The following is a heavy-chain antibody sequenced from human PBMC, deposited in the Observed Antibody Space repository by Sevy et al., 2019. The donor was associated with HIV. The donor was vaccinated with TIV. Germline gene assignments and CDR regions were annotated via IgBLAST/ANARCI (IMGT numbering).Heavy chain of an antibody. V-gene: IGHV3-23*01. CDR2: LSFGCGEI. Sequence: GGSLRLSCAASGFTFSKYSMSWVRQPPGKGLDWVSTLSFGCGEINYADSVKGRFTISRDNSKSSVYLQRNNLRPEDTAVYYCAREGCTKPHDYWGQGTLVTVSS. CDR1: GFTFSKYS. D-gene: IGHD2-8*01. J-gene: IGHJ4*02. CDR3: AREGCTKPHDY.